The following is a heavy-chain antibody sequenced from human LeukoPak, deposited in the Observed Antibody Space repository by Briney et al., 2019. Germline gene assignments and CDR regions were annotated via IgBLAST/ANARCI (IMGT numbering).Heavy chain of an antibody. V-gene: IGHV4-34*01. D-gene: IGHD3-16*02. CDR3: ARSLSPPEDAFDI. Sequence: TSETLSLTCAVYNESFSGYYWSWIRQPPGKGLEWIGEINHSGSTNYNPSLKSRVTISVDTSKNQFSPKLSSVTAADTAVYYCARSLSPPEDAFDIWGQGTMVTVSS. J-gene: IGHJ3*02. CDR1: NESFSGYY. CDR2: INHSGST.